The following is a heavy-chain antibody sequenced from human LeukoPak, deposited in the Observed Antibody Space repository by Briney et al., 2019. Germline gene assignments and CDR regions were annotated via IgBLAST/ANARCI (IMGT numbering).Heavy chain of an antibody. D-gene: IGHD3-16*01. V-gene: IGHV3-33*01. CDR3: ARDSYGPDY. J-gene: IGHJ4*02. Sequence: PGGSLRLSCRISGFTFGNYGLTWFRQAPGKGLEWVAVIYYDGSNLYYGDSVKGRFTISRDNSKNTLYLQMNSLRAEDTAVYYCARDSYGPDYWGQGTLVTVSS. CDR1: GFTFGNYG. CDR2: IYYDGSNL.